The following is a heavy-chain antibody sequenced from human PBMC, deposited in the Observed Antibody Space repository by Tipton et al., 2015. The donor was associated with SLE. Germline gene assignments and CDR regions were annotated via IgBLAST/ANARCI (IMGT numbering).Heavy chain of an antibody. Sequence: TLSLTCTVSGGSISSYFWSWIRQTAGKGLEWIGRIYTSGSTHYNPPLKSRVTMSVDTSKNQFSLKLSSVTAADTAVYYCAQTTVTTEGWFDPWGQGTLVTVSS. CDR2: IYTSGST. J-gene: IGHJ5*02. V-gene: IGHV4-4*07. D-gene: IGHD4-17*01. CDR1: GGSISSYF. CDR3: AQTTVTTEGWFDP.